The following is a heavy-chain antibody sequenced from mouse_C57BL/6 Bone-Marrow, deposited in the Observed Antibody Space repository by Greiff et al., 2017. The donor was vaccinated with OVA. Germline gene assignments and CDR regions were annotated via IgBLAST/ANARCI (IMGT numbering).Heavy chain of an antibody. V-gene: IGHV5-16*01. CDR1: GFTFSDYY. D-gene: IGHD2-2*01. Sequence: EVQVVESEGGLVQPGSSMKLSCTASGFTFSDYYMAWVRQVPEKGLEWVANINYDGSSTYYLDSLKSRFIISRDNAKNILYLQMSSLKSEDTATYYCARTLWLRRGDYFDYWGQGTTLTVSS. CDR2: INYDGSST. J-gene: IGHJ2*01. CDR3: ARTLWLRRGDYFDY.